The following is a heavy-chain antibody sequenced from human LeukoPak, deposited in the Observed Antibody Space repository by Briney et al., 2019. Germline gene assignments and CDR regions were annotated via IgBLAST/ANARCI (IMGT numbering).Heavy chain of an antibody. D-gene: IGHD5-18*01. CDR1: GDSISSSSYY. CDR3: ARVGGYSYGFFDY. Sequence: PSETLSLTCTVSGDSISSSSYYWGWIRQPPGKRLEWIGTIYYSGSAYYYPSLKSRVTISVDTSKNQFSLKLSSVTAADTAVYYCARVGGYSYGFFDYWGQGTLVTVSS. V-gene: IGHV4-39*07. CDR2: IYYSGSA. J-gene: IGHJ4*02.